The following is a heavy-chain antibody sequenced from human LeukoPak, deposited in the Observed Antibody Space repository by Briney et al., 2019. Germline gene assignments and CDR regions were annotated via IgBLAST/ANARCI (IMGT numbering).Heavy chain of an antibody. V-gene: IGHV4-4*09. CDR2: VSTSGST. CDR3: ARHMVAPGHFTYYYYMDV. J-gene: IGHJ6*03. Sequence: PSETLSLTCAVSGVSISSYYWTWIRQPPGKGLEWIGYVSTSGSTNYNPSLTSRVTIAVDTSKNQFSLKLNSVTAADTAVYYCARHMVAPGHFTYYYYMDVWGEGTTVTVSS. CDR1: GVSISSYY. D-gene: IGHD3-3*02.